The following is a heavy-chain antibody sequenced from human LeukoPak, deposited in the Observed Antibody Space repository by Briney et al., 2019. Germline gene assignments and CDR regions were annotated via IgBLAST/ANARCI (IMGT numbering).Heavy chain of an antibody. CDR3: ARVGSIAVAGTLRYNWFDP. D-gene: IGHD6-19*01. V-gene: IGHV1-46*01. J-gene: IGHJ5*02. CDR1: GYTFTSYY. Sequence: ASVKVSCKASGYTFTSYYMHWVRQAPGQGLEWMGIINPSGGSTSYAQKFQGRVTMTRDTSTSTVYMELSSLRSEDTAVYYCARVGSIAVAGTLRYNWFDPWGQGTLVTVSS. CDR2: INPSGGST.